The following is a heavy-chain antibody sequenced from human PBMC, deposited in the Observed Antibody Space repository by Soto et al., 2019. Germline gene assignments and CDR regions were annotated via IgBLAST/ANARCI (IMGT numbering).Heavy chain of an antibody. CDR3: AKARQAQPNYYYGMDV. CDR1: GFTFSNNS. D-gene: IGHD6-13*01. CDR2: IIRTGNGT. V-gene: IGHV3-23*05. J-gene: IGHJ6*02. Sequence: GGSLRLSCAASGFTFSNNSMNWVRQAPGKGLEWVAGIIRTGNGTYYADSVKGRVTISRASSNNTSYMQMNRLRGEETAIYYCAKARQAQPNYYYGMDVWGQGTLVTVSS.